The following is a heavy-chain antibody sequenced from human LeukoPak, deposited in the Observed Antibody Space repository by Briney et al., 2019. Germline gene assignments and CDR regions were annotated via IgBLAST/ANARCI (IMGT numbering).Heavy chain of an antibody. CDR1: GFTFSNYA. CDR3: ARVDSSGYYFDY. CDR2: ISGST. Sequence: PGGSLRLSCAASGFTFSNYAMSWVRQAPGKGLEWVSIISGSTYYADSVKGRFTISRDNAKNSLYLQMNSLRTEDTAVYYCARVDSSGYYFDYWGQGTLVTVSS. V-gene: IGHV3-21*01. D-gene: IGHD3-22*01. J-gene: IGHJ4*02.